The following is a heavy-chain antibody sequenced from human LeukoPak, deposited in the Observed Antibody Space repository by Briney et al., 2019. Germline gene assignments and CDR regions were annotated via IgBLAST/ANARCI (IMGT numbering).Heavy chain of an antibody. CDR3: TRVVIAAAARDPD. V-gene: IGHV3-49*03. Sequence: GGSLRLSCAASGFTFSSYSMSWFRQAPGKGLEWVGFIRSKAYGGTTEYAASVKGRFTISRDDSKSIAYLQMNSLKTEDTAVYYCTRVVIAAAARDPDWGQGTLVTVSS. CDR2: IRSKAYGGTT. CDR1: GFTFSSYS. J-gene: IGHJ4*02. D-gene: IGHD6-13*01.